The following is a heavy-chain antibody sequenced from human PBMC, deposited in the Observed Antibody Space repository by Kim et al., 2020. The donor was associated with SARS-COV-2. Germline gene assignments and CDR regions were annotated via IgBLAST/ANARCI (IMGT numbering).Heavy chain of an antibody. V-gene: IGHV3-21*01. CDR3: AREGVETFGGVIVSHFLDY. CDR2: ISSSSSYI. CDR1: GFTFSSYS. Sequence: GGSLRLSCAASGFTFSSYSMNWVRQAPGKGLEWVSSISSSSSYIYYADSVKGRFTISRDNAKNSLYLQMNSLRAEDTAVYYCAREGVETFGGVIVSHFLDYWGQGTLVTVSS. J-gene: IGHJ4*02. D-gene: IGHD3-16*02.